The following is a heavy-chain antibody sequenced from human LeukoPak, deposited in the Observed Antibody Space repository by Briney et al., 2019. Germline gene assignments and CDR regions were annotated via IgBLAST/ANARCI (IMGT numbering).Heavy chain of an antibody. CDR3: AKDKWLRGYYYYYMDV. CDR1: GFNFDDYN. CDR2: ITWNGDST. Sequence: GGSLGLSCAASGFNFDDYNMHWVRQAPGKGLEWVSLITWNGDSTYYADSVEGRFTISRDNSKNSLYLQMNSLRTEDTALYFCAKDKWLRGYYYYYMDVWGKGTTVTVSS. D-gene: IGHD5-12*01. V-gene: IGHV3-43*01. J-gene: IGHJ6*03.